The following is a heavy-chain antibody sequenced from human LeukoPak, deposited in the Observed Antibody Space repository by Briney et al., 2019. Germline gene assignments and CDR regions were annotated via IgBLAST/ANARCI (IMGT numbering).Heavy chain of an antibody. CDR3: ARGRRGSSGPWSWYLDL. D-gene: IGHD3-22*01. CDR1: GFTLTNFG. Sequence: ASVKVSCKASGFTLTNFGINWVRQATGQGLEWMGWMNSNTGSTGYAQEFQGRVTMTRDTSIGIAYMELTNLRSEDTAVYYCARGRRGSSGPWSWYLDLWGRGTLVTASS. V-gene: IGHV1-8*01. CDR2: MNSNTGST. J-gene: IGHJ2*01.